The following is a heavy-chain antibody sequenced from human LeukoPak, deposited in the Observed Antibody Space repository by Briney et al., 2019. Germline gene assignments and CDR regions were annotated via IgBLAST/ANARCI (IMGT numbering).Heavy chain of an antibody. CDR2: INRDGSIT. Sequence: GGSLRLSCAASGLTFSSYWMHWVRQAPGKGLVWVSRINRDGSITSYGDSVKGRFTISRDNAKNTLYLQMNNLRAEDTAVYYCVTFYETYWGRGTLVTVSS. CDR1: GLTFSSYW. CDR3: VTFYETY. J-gene: IGHJ4*02. D-gene: IGHD2/OR15-2a*01. V-gene: IGHV3-74*01.